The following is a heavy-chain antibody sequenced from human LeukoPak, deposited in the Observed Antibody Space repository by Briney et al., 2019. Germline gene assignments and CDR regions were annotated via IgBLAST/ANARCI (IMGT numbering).Heavy chain of an antibody. D-gene: IGHD6-19*01. CDR1: GFTVSYNY. V-gene: IGHV3-53*01. CDR3: AKDGIAVAGTSAWY. Sequence: GGSLRLSCAASGFTVSYNYISWARLAPAQGKELVSVIYSGSSTYYADSVKGRFTISRDNSKNTVYLQMNSLRAEDTAVYYCAKDGIAVAGTSAWYWGQGTQVTVSS. J-gene: IGHJ4*02. CDR2: IYSGSST.